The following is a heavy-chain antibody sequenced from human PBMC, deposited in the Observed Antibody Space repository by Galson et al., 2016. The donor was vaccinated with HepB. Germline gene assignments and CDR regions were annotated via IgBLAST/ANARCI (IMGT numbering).Heavy chain of an antibody. CDR2: ISSRSTTI. CDR1: GITFSPYS. V-gene: IGHV3-48*02. D-gene: IGHD4-17*01. J-gene: IGHJ4*02. CDR3: TAEAEPDSGDHVPPMDS. Sequence: SLRLSCATSGITFSPYSLNWVRQAPGKGLEWISYISSRSTTIYYADSVQGRFTFSRDNAKKSVTLHMNSLRDEDTAVYYCTAEAEPDSGDHVPPMDSWGQGTLVIVSS.